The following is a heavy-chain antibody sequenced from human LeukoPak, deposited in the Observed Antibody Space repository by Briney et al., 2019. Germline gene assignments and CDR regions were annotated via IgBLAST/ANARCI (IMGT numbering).Heavy chain of an antibody. D-gene: IGHD2-8*02. J-gene: IGHJ4*02. CDR2: IRPEGSEK. CDR3: TTNTGDD. CDR1: GFTFSAFW. V-gene: IGHV3-7*03. Sequence: GGSLRLSCAASGFTFSAFWMTWVRQAPGKGLEWVANIRPEGSEKSYVDPVKGRFTISRDNANNSLYLEMSSLRAENTALDYCTTNTGDDWGQGTLVTVS.